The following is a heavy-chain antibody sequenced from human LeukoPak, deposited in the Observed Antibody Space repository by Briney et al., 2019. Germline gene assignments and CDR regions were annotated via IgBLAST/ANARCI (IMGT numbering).Heavy chain of an antibody. CDR1: GGTFSSYA. CDR3: ARGGSDYYDSSGFYFDY. V-gene: IGHV1-69*01. D-gene: IGHD3-22*01. CDR2: IIPIFGTA. Sequence: SVKVSCKASGGTFSSYAISWVRQAPGQGLEWMGGIIPIFGTANYAQKFQGRVTITADESTSTAYMELSSLRSEDTAVHYCARGGSDYYDSSGFYFDYWGQGTLVTVSS. J-gene: IGHJ4*02.